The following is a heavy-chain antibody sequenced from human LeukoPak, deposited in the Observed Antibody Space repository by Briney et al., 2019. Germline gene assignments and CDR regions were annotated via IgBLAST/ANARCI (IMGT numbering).Heavy chain of an antibody. CDR2: IRSKRNGGTT. J-gene: IGHJ4*02. CDR3: TTGMVATTIDY. Sequence: GGSLRLSCTASGITVGDYAMSWVRQAPGKGLEWVGFIRSKRNGGTTDHAASVKGRFTISRDDSRNIAYLQMNSLKTEDTAVYYCTTGMVATTIDYWGQGTLVTVSS. CDR1: GITVGDYA. V-gene: IGHV3-49*04. D-gene: IGHD5-12*01.